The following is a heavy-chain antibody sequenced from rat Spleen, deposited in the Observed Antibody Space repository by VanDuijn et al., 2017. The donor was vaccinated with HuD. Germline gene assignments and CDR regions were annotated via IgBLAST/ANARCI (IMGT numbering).Heavy chain of an antibody. CDR3: ARPDYGFPFAY. CDR1: GFTFSDYN. V-gene: IGHV5-7*01. D-gene: IGHD1-11*01. J-gene: IGHJ3*01. Sequence: EVQLVKSGGGLVQPGRSLKLSCAASGFTFSDYNMAWVRQAPKKGLEWVAAITYDGSGTYYRDSVKGRFTISRDNAKSTLYLQMDSLRSEDTATYYCARPDYGFPFAYWGQGTLVTVSS. CDR2: ITYDGSGT.